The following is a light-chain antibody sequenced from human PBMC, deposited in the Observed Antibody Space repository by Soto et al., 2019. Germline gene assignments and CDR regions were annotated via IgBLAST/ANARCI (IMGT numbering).Light chain of an antibody. Sequence: DILLIQSPATLSAFVGDRITITCRASENIFKFLAWYQQRSGSAPNLLIYAASDLERGVPSRFSGSGSGTEFTLTIDNLQPNDSATYFCQHYHSQSITFGGGTQVDVK. V-gene: IGKV1-5*01. CDR3: QHYHSQSIT. CDR2: AAS. CDR1: ENIFKF. J-gene: IGKJ4*01.